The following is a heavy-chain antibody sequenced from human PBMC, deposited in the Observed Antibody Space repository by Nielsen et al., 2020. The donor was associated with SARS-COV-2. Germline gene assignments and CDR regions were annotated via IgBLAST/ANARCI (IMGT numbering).Heavy chain of an antibody. D-gene: IGHD1-1*01. Sequence: ASVKVSCKASGYTFTSYGISWVRQAPGQGLEWMGWINTNTGNPTYAQGFTGRFVFSLDTSVSTAYLQISSLKAEDTAVYYCARDVGATGTFGYYYYYGMDVWGQGTTVTVSS. CDR1: GYTFTSYG. CDR3: ARDVGATGTFGYYYYYGMDV. V-gene: IGHV7-4-1*02. CDR2: INTNTGNP. J-gene: IGHJ6*02.